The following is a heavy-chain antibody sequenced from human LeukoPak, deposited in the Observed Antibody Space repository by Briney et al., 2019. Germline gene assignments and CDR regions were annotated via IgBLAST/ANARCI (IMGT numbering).Heavy chain of an antibody. CDR1: GFTFSSYA. J-gene: IGHJ4*02. CDR3: ARDHGSSGFDY. D-gene: IGHD1-26*01. V-gene: IGHV3-30-3*01. Sequence: GGSLRLSCAASGFTFSSYAMHWVCQAPGKGLEWVAVISYDGSNKYYADSVKGRFTTSRDNSKNTLYLQMNSLRAEDTAVYYCARDHGSSGFDYWGQGTLVTVSS. CDR2: ISYDGSNK.